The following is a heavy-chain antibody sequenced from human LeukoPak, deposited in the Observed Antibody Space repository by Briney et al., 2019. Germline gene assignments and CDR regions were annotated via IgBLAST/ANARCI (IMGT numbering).Heavy chain of an antibody. D-gene: IGHD6-13*01. CDR1: GVSFSGYY. J-gene: IGHJ6*04. CDR3: ARGQLQKAAGIGQQYYYYGWDV. CDR2: INHSGST. V-gene: IGHV4-34*01. Sequence: SETLSLTCAVYGVSFSGYYWSWIRQPPGKGLEWIGEINHSGSTIYNPSLKSRVIISVDTSKNQFSLKLSYVIAADTAVYFCARGQLQKAAGIGQQYYYYGWDVWGKGTTVTVSS.